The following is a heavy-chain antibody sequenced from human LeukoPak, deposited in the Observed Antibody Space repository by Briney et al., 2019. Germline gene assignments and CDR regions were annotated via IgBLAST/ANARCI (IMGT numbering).Heavy chain of an antibody. CDR1: GFTFSSYA. V-gene: IGHV3-23*01. CDR3: ATGPRQKRGLNTY. Sequence: GGSLRLSCAASGFTFSSYAMSWVRQAPGTGLEWVSGISASGGSTYHADSVRGRFTISRDNSKNTLYLQMNSLRAEDTAVYYCATGPRQKRGLNTYWGQGTLVIVSS. D-gene: IGHD3/OR15-3a*01. CDR2: ISASGGST. J-gene: IGHJ4*02.